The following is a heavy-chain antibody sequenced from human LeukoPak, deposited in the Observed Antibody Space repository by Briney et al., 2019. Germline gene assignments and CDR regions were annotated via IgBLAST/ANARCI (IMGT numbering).Heavy chain of an antibody. V-gene: IGHV3-48*01. CDR3: ARQYISGQWYFDY. CDR1: GFIFNSHS. J-gene: IGHJ4*02. D-gene: IGHD5-18*01. Sequence: PGGSLRLSCAASGFIFNSHSMNWVRQAPGKGLEWVSYISRSGSTIYYADSVKGRFTISRDNSKNTLYLQMNSLIPEDTAVYYCARQYISGQWYFDYWGQGTLVTVSS. CDR2: ISRSGSTI.